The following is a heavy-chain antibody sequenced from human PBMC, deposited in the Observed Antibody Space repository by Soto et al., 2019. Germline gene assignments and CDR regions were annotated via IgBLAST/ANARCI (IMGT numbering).Heavy chain of an antibody. CDR1: GGSVSSGSYY. CDR2: IYYSGST. Sequence: ETLSLTCTVSGGSVSSGSYYWSWIRQPPGKGLEWIGYIYYSGSTNYNPSLKSRVTISVDTSKNQFSLKLSSVTAADTAVYYCAKEGGGVPPRPGPPAPPRNYSYKGRDVGGRGTPATV. CDR3: AKEGGGVPPRPGPPAPPRNYSYKGRDV. D-gene: IGHD1-1*01. J-gene: IGHJ6*02. V-gene: IGHV4-61*01.